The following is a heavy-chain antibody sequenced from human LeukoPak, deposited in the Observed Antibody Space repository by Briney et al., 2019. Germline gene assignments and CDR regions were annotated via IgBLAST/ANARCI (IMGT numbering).Heavy chain of an antibody. CDR2: ISGTSDST. V-gene: IGHV3-23*01. D-gene: IGHD2-21*02. Sequence: TGGSLRLSCAASGFTFSTYAMSWVRQAPGKGLEWVSLISGTSDSTYYTDSVKGRFTISRDISKNTLYLQMNSLRAEDTAVYYCARNCGGDCYAEIDYWGQGTLVTVSS. CDR1: GFTFSTYA. J-gene: IGHJ4*02. CDR3: ARNCGGDCYAEIDY.